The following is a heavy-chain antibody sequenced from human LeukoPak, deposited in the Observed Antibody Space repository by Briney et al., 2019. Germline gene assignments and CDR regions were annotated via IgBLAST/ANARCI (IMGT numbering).Heavy chain of an antibody. CDR2: IEQDGGEK. CDR3: PRNDYYDPRRHDY. V-gene: IGHV3-7*01. D-gene: IGHD3-22*01. J-gene: IGHJ4*02. Sequence: PGGSLRLSRAASGFTLSSYWMTWVRQAPGKGLEWVANIEQDGGEKYYVDSVKGRFTVSRDNAKNSLYLQMNSLRAEDTAMYYCPRNDYYDPRRHDYWGQGTLVTVSS. CDR1: GFTLSSYW.